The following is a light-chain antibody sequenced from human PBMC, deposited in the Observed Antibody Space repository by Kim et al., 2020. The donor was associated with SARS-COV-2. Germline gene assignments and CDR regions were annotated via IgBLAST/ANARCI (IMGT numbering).Light chain of an antibody. CDR3: NSRDSSGNHLL. CDR1: SLRSYC. V-gene: IGLV3-19*01. J-gene: IGLJ2*01. CDR2: GKN. Sequence: ALVQIVRITCQGDSLRSYCESWYQQKPGQAPVLVIYGKNNRPSGIPDRFSGSSSGNTASLTITGAQAEDEADYYCNSRDSSGNHLLFGGGTKLTVL.